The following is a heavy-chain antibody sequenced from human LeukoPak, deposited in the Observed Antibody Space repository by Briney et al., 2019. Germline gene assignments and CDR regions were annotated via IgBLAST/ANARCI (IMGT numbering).Heavy chain of an antibody. J-gene: IGHJ4*02. D-gene: IGHD4-23*01. Sequence: AGGSLRLSCAASGFTVSSNYMSWVRQAPGKGLEWVSVIYSGGSTYYADSVKGRFTISRDNSKNTLYLQMNSLRAEDTAVYYCARGVGYGGNSSGDYWGQGTLVTVSS. V-gene: IGHV3-66*01. CDR2: IYSGGST. CDR1: GFTVSSNY. CDR3: ARGVGYGGNSSGDY.